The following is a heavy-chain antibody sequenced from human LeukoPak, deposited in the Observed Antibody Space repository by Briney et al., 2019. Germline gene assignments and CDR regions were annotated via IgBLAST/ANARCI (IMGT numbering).Heavy chain of an antibody. D-gene: IGHD1-26*01. V-gene: IGHV3-21*01. CDR2: ISSSSSYI. J-gene: IGHJ3*02. CDR3: ARDTSGSYYSHAFDI. Sequence: PGGSLRLSCAASGFTFSSYGMHWVRQAPGKGLEWVSSISSSSSYIYYADSVKGRFTISRDNAKNSLYLQMNSLRAEDTAVYYCARDTSGSYYSHAFDIWGQGTMVTVSS. CDR1: GFTFSSYG.